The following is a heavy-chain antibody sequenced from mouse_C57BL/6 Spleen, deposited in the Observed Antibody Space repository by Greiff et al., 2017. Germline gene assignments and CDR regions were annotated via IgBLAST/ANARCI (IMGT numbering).Heavy chain of an antibody. D-gene: IGHD2-3*01. V-gene: IGHV2-6*03. Sequence: VQVVESGPGLVAPSQSLSITCTVSGFSLTSYGVHWVRQPPGKGLEWLVVIWSDGSTTYNSALKSRLSISKDNSKSQVFLKMNSLQTDDTAMYDCARSDGYYDYFDYWGQGTTLTVSS. CDR3: ARSDGYYDYFDY. J-gene: IGHJ2*01. CDR1: GFSLTSYG. CDR2: IWSDGST.